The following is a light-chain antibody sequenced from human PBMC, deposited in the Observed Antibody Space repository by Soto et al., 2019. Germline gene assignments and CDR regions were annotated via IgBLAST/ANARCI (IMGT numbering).Light chain of an antibody. J-gene: IGLJ3*02. CDR3: VAWDDSLSGRV. V-gene: IGLV1-47*02. Sequence: QPVLTQPPSASGTPGQRVTISCSGSGSNIGSHDVYWYQHLPGTAPKVLIYRNDQRPSGVPDRFSASRSGTSASLAISGLRSEDEAEYYCVAWDDSLSGRVFGGGTKLTVL. CDR1: GSNIGSHD. CDR2: RND.